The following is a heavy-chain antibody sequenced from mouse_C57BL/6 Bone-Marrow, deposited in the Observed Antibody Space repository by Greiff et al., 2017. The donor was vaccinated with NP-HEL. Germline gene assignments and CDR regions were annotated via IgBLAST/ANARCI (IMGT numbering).Heavy chain of an antibody. CDR3: ARLRENFITTVVRDFDY. CDR2: IDPSDSYT. D-gene: IGHD1-1*01. J-gene: IGHJ2*01. V-gene: IGHV1-69*01. Sequence: QVQLKQPGAELVMPGASVKLSCKASGYTFTSYWMHWVKQRPGQGLEWIGEIDPSDSYTTYNQKFKGKSTLTVDKSSSTAYMQLSSLTSEDSAVYYCARLRENFITTVVRDFDYWGQGTTLTVSS. CDR1: GYTFTSYW.